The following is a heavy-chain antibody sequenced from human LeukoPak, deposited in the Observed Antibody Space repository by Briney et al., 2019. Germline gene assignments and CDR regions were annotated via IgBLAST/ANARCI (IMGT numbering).Heavy chain of an antibody. J-gene: IGHJ4*02. V-gene: IGHV3-7*01. CDR3: ARGGNSSWDY. D-gene: IGHD6-6*01. CDR2: IKPDGTEK. Sequence: GGSLRLSCAASGFVFSNYWMSWVRQAPGKGLEWVVNIKPDGTEKYYVDSLKGRFTISRDNAKNSLYLQMNSLRVEDTAVYYCARGGNSSWDYWGQGALVTVSS. CDR1: GFVFSNYW.